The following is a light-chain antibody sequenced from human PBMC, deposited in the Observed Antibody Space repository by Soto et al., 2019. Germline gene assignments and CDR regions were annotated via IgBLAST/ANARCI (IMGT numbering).Light chain of an antibody. J-gene: IGKJ2*01. Sequence: EIVLTQSPATLSLSPGERATLSCRASQSVSSYLAWYQQKPGQAPRLLIFGASRRASGVPDRFSGSGSGTDFTLTVSRLEPEDSGVYYCQQFVNSPYMYTFGQGTKLEI. CDR3: QQFVNSPYMYT. V-gene: IGKV3-20*01. CDR1: QSVSSY. CDR2: GAS.